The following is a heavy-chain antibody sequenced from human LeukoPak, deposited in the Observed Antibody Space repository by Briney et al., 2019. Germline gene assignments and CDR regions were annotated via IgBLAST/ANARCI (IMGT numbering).Heavy chain of an antibody. J-gene: IGHJ4*02. Sequence: PGGSLRLSCASSGFTFNNYRMSWVRLAPGKGLEWASGISGSGDNTYYADSVKGRFTISRDSSRDTLYLQMNSLRAEDTAVYYCAKSRSAVAVAGSNYWGQGTLVTVSS. CDR1: GFTFNNYR. V-gene: IGHV3-23*01. D-gene: IGHD6-19*01. CDR2: ISGSGDNT. CDR3: AKSRSAVAVAGSNY.